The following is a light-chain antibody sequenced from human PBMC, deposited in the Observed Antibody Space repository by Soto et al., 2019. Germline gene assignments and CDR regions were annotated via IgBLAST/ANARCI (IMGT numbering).Light chain of an antibody. CDR1: SSNIGADYD. Sequence: QSVLPQPPSVSGAPGQRVTISCTGSSSNIGADYDVHWYQQFPGTAPKLLIYGNSNRPSGVPDRFSGSKSGTSASLAITGLQDEDEADYYCQSYDSSLTGYDFGTGTKVIVL. CDR3: QSYDSSLTGYD. J-gene: IGLJ1*01. CDR2: GNS. V-gene: IGLV1-40*01.